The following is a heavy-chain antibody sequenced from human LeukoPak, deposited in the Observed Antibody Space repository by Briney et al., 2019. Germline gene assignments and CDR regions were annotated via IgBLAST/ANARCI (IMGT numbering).Heavy chain of an antibody. CDR1: GFTFSSYA. V-gene: IGHV3-30*04. CDR2: ISYDGSNK. CDR3: ASRTVANFDY. D-gene: IGHD4-23*01. J-gene: IGHJ4*02. Sequence: GRSPRLSCAASGFTFSSYAMHWVRQAPGKGLEWVAVISYDGSNKYYADSVKGRFTISRDNSKNTLYLQMNSLRAEDTAVYYCASRTVANFDYWGQGTLVTVPS.